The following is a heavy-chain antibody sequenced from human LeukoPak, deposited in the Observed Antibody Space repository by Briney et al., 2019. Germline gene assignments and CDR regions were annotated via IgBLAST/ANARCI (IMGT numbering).Heavy chain of an antibody. J-gene: IGHJ6*02. CDR2: IRQDGSEK. CDR3: ARDIAAGIPPPPDYYYYYGMDV. CDR1: GFTFSSYW. D-gene: IGHD6-13*01. V-gene: IGHV3-7*01. Sequence: PGGSLRLSCAASGFTFSSYWMSWVRQAPGKGLEWVANIRQDGSEKYYVDSVKGRFTISRDNAKNSLYLQMNSLRAEDTAVYYCARDIAAGIPPPPDYYYYYGMDVWGQGTTVTVSS.